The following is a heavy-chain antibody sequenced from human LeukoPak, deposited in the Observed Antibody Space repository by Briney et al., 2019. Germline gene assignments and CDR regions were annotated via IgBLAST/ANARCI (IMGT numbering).Heavy chain of an antibody. CDR3: ARDLLYYYDSSGYHDAFDI. D-gene: IGHD3-22*01. J-gene: IGHJ3*02. Sequence: GRSLRLSCAASGFTFSSYGMHWVRQAPGKGLEWVAVISYDGKNKYYADSVKGRFTISRDNSKNTLYLQMNSLRAEDTAVYYCARDLLYYYDSSGYHDAFDIWGQGTMVTVSS. CDR2: ISYDGKNK. V-gene: IGHV3-30*03. CDR1: GFTFSSYG.